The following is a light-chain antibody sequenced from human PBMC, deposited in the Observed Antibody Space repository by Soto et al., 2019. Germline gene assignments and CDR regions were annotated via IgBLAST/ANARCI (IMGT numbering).Light chain of an antibody. CDR2: YDD. CDR3: AAWDDSLNALV. V-gene: IGLV1-36*01. Sequence: QSVLTQPPSVSEAPRQRVTISCSGSSSNIGNNAVNWYQQLPGKAPKLLIYYDDLLPSGVSDRFFGSKSGTSASLAISGLQSEDEADYYCAAWDDSLNALVFGTGTKLTVL. CDR1: SSNIGNNA. J-gene: IGLJ1*01.